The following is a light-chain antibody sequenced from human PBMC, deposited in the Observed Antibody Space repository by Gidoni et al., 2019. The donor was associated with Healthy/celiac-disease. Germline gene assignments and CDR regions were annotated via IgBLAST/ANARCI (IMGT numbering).Light chain of an antibody. J-gene: IGKJ2*01. Sequence: DTQMTQSPSTLSASVGDRVTITCRDSQSISSWLAWYQQKPGKAPKLLIYKASSLESGVPSRFSGSGSWTEFTLTISSLQPDDFSTYFCQQYNSYPYTFGQGTKLEIK. CDR1: QSISSW. V-gene: IGKV1-5*03. CDR2: KAS. CDR3: QQYNSYPYT.